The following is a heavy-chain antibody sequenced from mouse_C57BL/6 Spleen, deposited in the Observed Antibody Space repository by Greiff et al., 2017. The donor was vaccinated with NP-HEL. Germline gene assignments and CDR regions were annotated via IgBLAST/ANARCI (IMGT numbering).Heavy chain of an antibody. CDR3: ARTIVTTHHAMDY. V-gene: IGHV5-17*01. J-gene: IGHJ4*01. CDR1: GFTFSDYG. D-gene: IGHD2-5*01. CDR2: ISSGSSTI. Sequence: EVKLQESGGGLVKPGGSLKLSCAASGFTFSDYGMHWVRQAPEKGLEWVAYISSGSSTIYYADTVKGRFTISRDNAKNTRFLQMTSLRSEDTARYYGARTIVTTHHAMDYSGQGTSVTVPS.